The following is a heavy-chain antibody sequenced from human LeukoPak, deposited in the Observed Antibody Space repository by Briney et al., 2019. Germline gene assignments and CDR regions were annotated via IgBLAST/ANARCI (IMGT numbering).Heavy chain of an antibody. CDR1: GGTFSSYA. CDR2: IVPIFGTA. J-gene: IGHJ4*02. Sequence: SVKVSCKASGGTFSSYAISWVRQAPGQGREWMGRIVPIFGTANYAQKFQGRVTITTDESTSTAYMELSSLRSEDTAVYYCARATPHIYYDSSGYYFDYWGQGTLVTVSS. CDR3: ARATPHIYYDSSGYYFDY. V-gene: IGHV1-69*05. D-gene: IGHD3-22*01.